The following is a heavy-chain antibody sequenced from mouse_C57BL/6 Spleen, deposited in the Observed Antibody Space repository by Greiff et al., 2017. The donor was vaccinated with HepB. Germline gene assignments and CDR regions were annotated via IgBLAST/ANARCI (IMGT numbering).Heavy chain of an antibody. CDR2: IWSGGST. J-gene: IGHJ4*01. V-gene: IGHV2-2*01. Sequence: VKLQESGPGLVQPSQSLSITCTVSGFSFTSYGVHWVRQSPGKGLEWLGVIWSGGSTDYNAAFISRLSISKDNSKCQVFFKMNSLQADDTAIYYCARREDSSGYGGYAMDYWGQGTSVTVSS. CDR3: ARREDSSGYGGYAMDY. D-gene: IGHD3-2*02. CDR1: GFSFTSYG.